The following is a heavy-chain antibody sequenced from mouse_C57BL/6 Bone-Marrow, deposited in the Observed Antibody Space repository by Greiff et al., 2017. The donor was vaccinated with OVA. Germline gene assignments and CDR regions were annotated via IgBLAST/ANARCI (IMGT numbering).Heavy chain of an antibody. D-gene: IGHD4-1*01. CDR1: GFTFSSYT. CDR2: ISGGGGNT. CDR3: ARNGKGLGRDFAY. J-gene: IGHJ3*01. V-gene: IGHV5-9*04. Sequence: EVKLQESGGGLVKPGGSLKLSCAASGFTFSSYTMSWVRQTPEKRLEWVATISGGGGNTSYPDSVKGRFTISRDNAKNTLYLQMSSLRSEDTAVYYCARNGKGLGRDFAYWGQGTLVTVSA.